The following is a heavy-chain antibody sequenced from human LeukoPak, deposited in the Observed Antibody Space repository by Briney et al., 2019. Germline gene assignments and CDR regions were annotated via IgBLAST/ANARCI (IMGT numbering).Heavy chain of an antibody. CDR3: ARGVYCSSTSCEDFDY. CDR1: GYIFTNYA. V-gene: IGHV1-2*02. J-gene: IGHJ4*02. CDR2: INPNSGGT. Sequence: ASVKVSCKASGYIFTNYALNWVRQAPGQGLEWMGWINPNSGGTNYAQKFQGRVTMTRDTSISTAYMELSRLRSDDTAVYYCARGVYCSSTSCEDFDYWGQGTLVTVSS. D-gene: IGHD2-2*01.